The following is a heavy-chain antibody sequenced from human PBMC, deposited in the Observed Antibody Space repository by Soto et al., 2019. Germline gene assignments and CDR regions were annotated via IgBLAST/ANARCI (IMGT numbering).Heavy chain of an antibody. CDR2: VSNGGSAK. D-gene: IGHD5-12*01. CDR3: ARDPHSGYDPRGGY. V-gene: IGHV3-11*04. J-gene: IGHJ4*02. Sequence: GGSLRLSCAASGFTFSDQYMGWIRQAPGKGLEWISYVSNGGSAKYYADSVRGRFPISRDNAQNSLYLQMNSLRAEDTAVYYCARDPHSGYDPRGGYWGQGTLVTVSS. CDR1: GFTFSDQY.